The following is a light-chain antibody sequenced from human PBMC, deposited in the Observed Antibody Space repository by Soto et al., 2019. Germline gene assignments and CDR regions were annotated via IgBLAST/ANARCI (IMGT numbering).Light chain of an antibody. V-gene: IGLV2-11*01. Sequence: QSALTQPRSVSGSPGQSVTISCTGTSSDVGLYNYVSWYQQHPGKAPKLIIYDVSKRPSGVPDRFSGSKSGNTASLTISGLQAEDEGEYFCCSYGGRYTPYVFGTGTKLT. CDR3: CSYGGRYTPYV. CDR1: SSDVGLYNY. CDR2: DVS. J-gene: IGLJ1*01.